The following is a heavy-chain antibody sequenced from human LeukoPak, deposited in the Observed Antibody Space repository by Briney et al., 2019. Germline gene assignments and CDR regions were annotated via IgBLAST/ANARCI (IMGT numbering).Heavy chain of an antibody. J-gene: IGHJ4*02. D-gene: IGHD5-18*01. CDR2: MNPNSGNT. CDR1: GYTFTTYD. Sequence: ASVKVSCKASGYTFTTYDINWVRQATGQGLEWMGWMNPNSGNTAYAQKFQGRVTMTRNTSISTAFMELSGLRSEDMAVYFCARRNTAMVAGLDYWGQGSLVTVSS. V-gene: IGHV1-8*01. CDR3: ARRNTAMVAGLDY.